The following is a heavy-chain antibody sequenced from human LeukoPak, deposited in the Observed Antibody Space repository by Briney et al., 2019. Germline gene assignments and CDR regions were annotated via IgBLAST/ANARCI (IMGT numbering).Heavy chain of an antibody. J-gene: IGHJ2*01. CDR1: GFTFSSYG. V-gene: IGHV3-30*03. CDR3: ASLPGGKTAALEFDL. D-gene: IGHD6-13*01. CDR2: ISYDGSNK. Sequence: PGRSLRLSCAASGFTFSSYGMHWVRQAPGKGLEWVAVISYDGSNKYYADSVKGRFTISRDNARNSLYMQMNSLRAEDTAVYYCASLPGGKTAALEFDLRGRGTLVTVSS.